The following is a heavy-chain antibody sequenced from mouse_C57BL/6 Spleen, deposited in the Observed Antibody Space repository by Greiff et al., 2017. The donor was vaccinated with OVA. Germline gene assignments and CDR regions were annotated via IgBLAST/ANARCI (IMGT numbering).Heavy chain of an antibody. J-gene: IGHJ2*01. V-gene: IGHV3-6*01. CDR1: GYSITSGYY. CDR3: ARVGGSKVFDY. D-gene: IGHD1-1*01. Sequence: VQLKESGPGLVKPSQSLSLTCSVTGYSITSGYYWNWIRQFPGNKLEWMGYISYDGSNNYNPSLKNRISITRDTSKNQFFLKLNSVTTEDTATYYCARVGGSKVFDYWGQGTTLTVSS. CDR2: ISYDGSN.